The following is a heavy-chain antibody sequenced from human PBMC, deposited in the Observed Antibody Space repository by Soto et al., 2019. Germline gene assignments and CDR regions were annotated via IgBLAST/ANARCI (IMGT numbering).Heavy chain of an antibody. CDR3: ARLEYSYGSLYYFDY. J-gene: IGHJ4*02. CDR1: GGSISSSSYY. V-gene: IGHV4-39*01. Sequence: PSETLSLTCTVSGGSISSSSYYWGWIRQPPGKGLEWIGSIYYSGSTYYNPSLKSRVTISVDTSKNQFSLKLSSVTAADTAVYYCARLEYSYGSLYYFDYWGQGTLVTVSS. D-gene: IGHD5-18*01. CDR2: IYYSGST.